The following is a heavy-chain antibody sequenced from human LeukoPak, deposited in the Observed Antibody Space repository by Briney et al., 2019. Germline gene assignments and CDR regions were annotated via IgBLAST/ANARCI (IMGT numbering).Heavy chain of an antibody. Sequence: GGSLRLSCAASGFTFSSYSMNWVRQAPGKGLEWVSSISSSSSYIYYADSVKGRFTISRDNAKNSLYLQMNSLRAEETAVYYCARSFLSIAAAATDYWGQGTLVTVSS. J-gene: IGHJ4*02. V-gene: IGHV3-21*01. CDR2: ISSSSSYI. CDR3: ARSFLSIAAAATDY. CDR1: GFTFSSYS. D-gene: IGHD6-13*01.